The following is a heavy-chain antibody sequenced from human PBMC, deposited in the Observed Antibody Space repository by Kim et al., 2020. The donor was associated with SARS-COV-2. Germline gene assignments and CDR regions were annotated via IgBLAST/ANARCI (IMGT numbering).Heavy chain of an antibody. V-gene: IGHV5-51*01. Sequence: GESLKISCKGSGYSFTSYWIGWVRQMPGKGLEWMGIIYPGDSDTRYSPSFQGQVTISADKSISTAYLQWSSLKASDTAMYYCARLMYYYDSSGRQHLAWFDPWGQGTLVTVSS. J-gene: IGHJ5*02. D-gene: IGHD3-22*01. CDR2: IYPGDSDT. CDR3: ARLMYYYDSSGRQHLAWFDP. CDR1: GYSFTSYW.